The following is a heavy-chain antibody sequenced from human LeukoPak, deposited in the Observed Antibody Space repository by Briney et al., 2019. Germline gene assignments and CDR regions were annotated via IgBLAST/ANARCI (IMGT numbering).Heavy chain of an antibody. V-gene: IGHV3-11*03. CDR2: ISYSSSHT. Sequence: GGSLRLSCAASGFTFSDYYMSWIRQAPGRGLEWVSYISYSSSHTNYADSVKGRFTISRDNAKNSLYLQMNSLRAEDTAVYYCARHIMGARLDYWGQGTLVTTSS. D-gene: IGHD1-26*01. CDR3: ARHIMGARLDY. J-gene: IGHJ4*02. CDR1: GFTFSDYY.